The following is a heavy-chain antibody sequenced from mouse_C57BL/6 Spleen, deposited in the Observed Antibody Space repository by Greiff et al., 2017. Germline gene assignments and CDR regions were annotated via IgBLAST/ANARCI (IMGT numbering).Heavy chain of an antibody. J-gene: IGHJ1*03. CDR1: GYSITSGYY. CDR2: ISYDGSN. D-gene: IGHD4-1*01. CDR3: ARVAAGTLYWYFDV. Sequence: EVQLQESGPGLVKPSQSLSLTCSVTGYSITSGYYWNWIRQFPGNKLEWMGYISYDGSNNYNPSLKNRISITHDTSKDQFFLKLNSVTTEDTATYYCARVAAGTLYWYFDVWGTGTTVTVSS. V-gene: IGHV3-6*01.